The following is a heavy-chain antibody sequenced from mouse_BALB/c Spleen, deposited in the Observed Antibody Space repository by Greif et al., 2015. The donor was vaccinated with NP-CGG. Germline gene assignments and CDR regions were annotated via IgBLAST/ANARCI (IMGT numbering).Heavy chain of an antibody. CDR3: ARRAGTGYFDY. D-gene: IGHD3-3*01. V-gene: IGHV14-3*02. CDR2: IDPANGNT. CDR1: GFNIKDTY. J-gene: IGHJ2*01. Sequence: VQLQQSGAELVKPGASVKLSCTASGFNIKDTYMHWVKQRPEQGLEWIGRIDPANGNTKYDPKFQGKATITADTSSNTAYLQLSSLTSEDTAVYYCARRAGTGYFDYWGQGTTLTVSS.